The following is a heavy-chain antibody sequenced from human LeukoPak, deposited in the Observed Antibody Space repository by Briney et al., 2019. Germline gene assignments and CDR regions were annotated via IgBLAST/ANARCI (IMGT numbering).Heavy chain of an antibody. CDR1: GGSFSGYY. J-gene: IGHJ4*02. CDR2: INHSGST. V-gene: IGHV4-34*01. D-gene: IGHD2-15*01. Sequence: SETLSLTCAVYGGSFSGYYWSWIRQPPGKGLEWIGEINHSGSTNYNPSLKSRVTISEDMSKNQFSLKLSSVTAADTAVYYCARRRSGPDYFDYWGQGSLVTVSS. CDR3: ARRRSGPDYFDY.